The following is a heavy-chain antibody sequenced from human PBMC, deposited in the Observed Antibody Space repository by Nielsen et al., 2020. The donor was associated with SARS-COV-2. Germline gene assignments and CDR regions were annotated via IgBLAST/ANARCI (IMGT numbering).Heavy chain of an antibody. J-gene: IGHJ6*02. V-gene: IGHV5-51*01. CDR1: GYTFTSYW. D-gene: IGHD6-19*01. CDR3: ARRGTVAGPSGFDV. CDR2: IYPGDSEG. Sequence: GESLKIFCKGSGYTFTSYWIGWVRQMPGKGLEWMGIIYPGDSEGRYTPSFQGQVTISADKSISTAYLQWGSLKASDTATYYCARRGTVAGPSGFDVWGQGTTVTVSS.